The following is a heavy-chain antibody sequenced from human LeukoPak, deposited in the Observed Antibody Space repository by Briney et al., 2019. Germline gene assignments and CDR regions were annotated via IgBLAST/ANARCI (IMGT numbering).Heavy chain of an antibody. CDR1: GYTFTSYY. Sequence: ASVKVSCKASGYTFTSYYMHWVRQAPGQGLEWMGIINPSGGSTSYAQKFQGRVTMTEDTSTDTAYMELSSLRSEDTAVYYCATFFGNLRGFDYWGQGTLVTVSS. CDR3: ATFFGNLRGFDY. D-gene: IGHD1-14*01. CDR2: INPSGGST. V-gene: IGHV1-46*01. J-gene: IGHJ4*02.